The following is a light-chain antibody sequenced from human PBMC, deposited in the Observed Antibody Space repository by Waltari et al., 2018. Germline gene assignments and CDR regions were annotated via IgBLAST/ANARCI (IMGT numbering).Light chain of an antibody. CDR1: SSDTGVFNY. CDR3: CSFTSSTTGI. Sequence: SALTQPDSVSGSPGQSITISCIGISSDTGVFNYVSWYHQHPGEAPKFIIYDATNPPSGVSNRFSGSKSGSSASLTISGLQPEDEADYYCCSFTSSTTGIFGGGTKLTVL. CDR2: DAT. V-gene: IGLV2-14*03. J-gene: IGLJ2*01.